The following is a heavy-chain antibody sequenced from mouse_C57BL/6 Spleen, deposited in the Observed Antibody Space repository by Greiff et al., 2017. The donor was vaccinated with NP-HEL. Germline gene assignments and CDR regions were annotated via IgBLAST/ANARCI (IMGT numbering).Heavy chain of an antibody. Sequence: QVQLQQPGAELVRPGSSVKLSCKASGYTFTSSWMHWVKQRPIQGLEWIGNIDPSDSETHYNQKFKDKATLTVDKSSSTAYMQRSSLTSEDSAVYYCARSADYYGSSYEGMDYWGQGTSVTVSS. D-gene: IGHD1-1*01. CDR3: ARSADYYGSSYEGMDY. J-gene: IGHJ4*01. CDR2: IDPSDSET. V-gene: IGHV1-52*01. CDR1: GYTFTSSW.